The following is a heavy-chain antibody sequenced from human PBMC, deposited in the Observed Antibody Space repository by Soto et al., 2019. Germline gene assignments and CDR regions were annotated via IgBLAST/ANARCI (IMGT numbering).Heavy chain of an antibody. CDR3: ARASGSYGVDS. J-gene: IGHJ4*02. D-gene: IGHD1-26*01. V-gene: IGHV4-59*11. CDR1: GGSINTHY. CDR2: IYFSGST. Sequence: SETLSLTCTVSGGSINTHYWSWIRQPPGKRLEYIGYIYFSGSTNYNPSLKSRLTISLDTSKNQFSLQLRSVTAADTAIYYCARASGSYGVDSWGQGPLVTVPS.